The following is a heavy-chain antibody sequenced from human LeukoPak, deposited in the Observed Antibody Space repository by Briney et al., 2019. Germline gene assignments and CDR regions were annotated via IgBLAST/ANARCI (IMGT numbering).Heavy chain of an antibody. CDR1: GGSIRNYY. Sequence: SETLSLTCTVSGGSIRNYYWSWIRQPPGKGLEWIGYIYYSGSTNYNPSLKSRVTISVDTSKNQFSLKVTSVTAADTAVYYCARFSPRAMGNFLDFWGQGTLVTVSS. CDR3: ARFSPRAMGNFLDF. J-gene: IGHJ4*02. D-gene: IGHD7-27*01. CDR2: IYYSGST. V-gene: IGHV4-59*01.